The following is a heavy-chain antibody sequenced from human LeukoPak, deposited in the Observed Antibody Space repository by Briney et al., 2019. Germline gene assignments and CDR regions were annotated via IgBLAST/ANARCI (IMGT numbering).Heavy chain of an antibody. V-gene: IGHV3-30*18. CDR1: VFIFTSSG. CDR2: ISYVGSIK. J-gene: IGHJ2*01. CDR3: EKEEKSCPAAWGNWYFEL. D-gene: IGHD2-2*01. Sequence: GRSLRVSCALPVFIFTSSGMHSVCEAPGKGVGWVGVISYVGSIKYYADSVTGRFTISRDNSKDTLYLQIKSLRAEERAVYYCEKEEKSCPAAWGNWYFELWGRGTLVTDPS.